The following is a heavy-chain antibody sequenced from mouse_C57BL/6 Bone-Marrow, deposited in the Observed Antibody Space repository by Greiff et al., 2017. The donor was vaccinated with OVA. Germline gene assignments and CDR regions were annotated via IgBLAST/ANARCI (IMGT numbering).Heavy chain of an antibody. D-gene: IGHD2-2*01. V-gene: IGHV1-81*01. Sequence: QVQLKQSGAELARPGASVKLSCKASGYTFTSYGISWVKQRTGQGLEWIGEIYPRSGNTYYNEKFKGKATLTADKSSSTAYMELHSLTSEDSAVYFCARWGLYYYAMDYWGQGTSVTVSS. CDR3: ARWGLYYYAMDY. CDR2: IYPRSGNT. J-gene: IGHJ4*01. CDR1: GYTFTSYG.